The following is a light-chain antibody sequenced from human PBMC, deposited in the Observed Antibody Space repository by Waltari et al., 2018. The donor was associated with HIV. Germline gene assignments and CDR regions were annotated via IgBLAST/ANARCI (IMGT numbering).Light chain of an antibody. Sequence: QAVLTQPASLSASPGASASLTCTLRSGINVGTYRIYWYQQNPGSPPQYLLRYKSDSAKQQGSGVPSRFSGSKDASANAGIVLISGLQSEDEADYYCMIWHSSAWVFGGGTKLTVL. CDR3: MIWHSSAWV. CDR1: SGINVGTYR. J-gene: IGLJ3*02. CDR2: YKSDSAK. V-gene: IGLV5-45*01.